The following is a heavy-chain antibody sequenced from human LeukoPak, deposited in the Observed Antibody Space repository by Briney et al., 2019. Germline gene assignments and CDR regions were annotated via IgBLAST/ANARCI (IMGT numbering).Heavy chain of an antibody. CDR3: ARGGGLDV. J-gene: IGHJ6*02. Sequence: GGALRLSCAASRFTFSSYWMNWARQAPGKGLEWVASINHNGNVNYYVDSVKGRFTISRDNAKNSLYLQMSNLRAEDTAVYFCARGGGLDVWGQGATVTVSS. D-gene: IGHD3-16*01. V-gene: IGHV3-7*03. CDR1: RFTFSSYW. CDR2: INHNGNVN.